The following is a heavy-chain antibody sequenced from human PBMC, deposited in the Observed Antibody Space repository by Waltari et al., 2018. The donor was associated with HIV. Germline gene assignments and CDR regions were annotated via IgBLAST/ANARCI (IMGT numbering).Heavy chain of an antibody. CDR1: GFTFSSYS. V-gene: IGHV3-21*01. J-gene: IGHJ6*02. CDR3: ARDYLGPFEGYYGMDV. Sequence: EVQLVESGGGLVKPGGSLRLSCAASGFTFSSYSMNWVRQAPGKGLEWVSSISSSSSYIYYADSVKGRFTISRDNAKNSLYLQMNSLRAEDTAVYYCARDYLGPFEGYYGMDVWGQGTTVTVSS. CDR2: ISSSSSYI. D-gene: IGHD3-10*01.